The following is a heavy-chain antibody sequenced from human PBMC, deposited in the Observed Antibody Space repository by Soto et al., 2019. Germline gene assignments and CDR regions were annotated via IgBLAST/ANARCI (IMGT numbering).Heavy chain of an antibody. CDR2: ISSSGSTI. J-gene: IGHJ4*02. CDR1: GFTFSDYY. V-gene: IGHV3-11*01. D-gene: IGHD3-16*01. CDR3: ARDDARRRTFAIHYDCVWGPHGPSGY. Sequence: GGPLSLSCAASGFTFSDYYMSWIRQAPGKGLEWVAYISSSGSTIYYADSVKDRFTISRDNAKNSLYLQMNSLRAEDTAVYYCARDDARRRTFAIHYDCVWGPHGPSGYWGQGALVTVSS.